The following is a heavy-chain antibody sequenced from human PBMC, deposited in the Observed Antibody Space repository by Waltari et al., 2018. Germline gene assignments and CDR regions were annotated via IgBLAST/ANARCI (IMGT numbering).Heavy chain of an antibody. J-gene: IGHJ3*02. CDR1: GFTFRSYY. D-gene: IGHD4-17*01. CDR2: INGYGTST. Sequence: EVQLVESGGGLVQFGGSLRLSCAASGFTFRSYYMHWVRQTPGKGLVWVSRINGYGTSTTYADSVKGRFTTSRDNARNTLHLQMNSLRVEDTAVYYCATGDSHAFDMWGQGTLVIVSS. V-gene: IGHV3-74*01. CDR3: ATGDSHAFDM.